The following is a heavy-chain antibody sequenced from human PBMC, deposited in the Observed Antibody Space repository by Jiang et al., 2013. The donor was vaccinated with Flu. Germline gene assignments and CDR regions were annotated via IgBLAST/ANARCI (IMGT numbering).Heavy chain of an antibody. V-gene: IGHV3-21*01. Sequence: SCAASGFTFSSYSMSWVRQAPGKGLEWVSSISSSSSYIYYADSVKGRFTISRDNAKNSLYLQMNSLRAEDTAVYYCARDPWAYYDSSGYLDYWGQGTLVTVSS. D-gene: IGHD3-22*01. J-gene: IGHJ4*02. CDR3: ARDPWAYYDSSGYLDY. CDR1: GFTFSSYS. CDR2: ISSSSSYI.